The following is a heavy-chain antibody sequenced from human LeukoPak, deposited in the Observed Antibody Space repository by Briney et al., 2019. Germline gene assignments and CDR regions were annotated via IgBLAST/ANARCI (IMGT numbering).Heavy chain of an antibody. J-gene: IGHJ4*02. D-gene: IGHD2-15*01. Sequence: PGASLRLSCVPAGFTFSAYGMHCVRHAPGRGLEWVAVISDRDGAYTCYAHSVEGRFTISRDNTKNTLDLKMNSLRVEDTAVYVCAKWSGDSGGGYYSDYWGRGTLVTVSS. CDR1: GFTFSAYG. V-gene: IGHV3-33*06. CDR3: AKWSGDSGGGYYSDY. CDR2: ISDRDGAYT.